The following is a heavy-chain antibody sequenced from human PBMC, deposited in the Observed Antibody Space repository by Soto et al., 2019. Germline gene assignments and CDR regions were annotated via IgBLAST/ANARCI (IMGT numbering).Heavy chain of an antibody. CDR2: IWYDGSNK. V-gene: IGHV3-33*01. Sequence: GGSLRLSCAASGFTFSSYGMHWVRQAPGKGLEWVAVIWYDGSNKYYADSVKGRFTISRDNSKNTLYLQMNSLRAEDTAVYYCARFRISGSYYSPYYFDYWGQGTLVTVSS. CDR3: ARFRISGSYYSPYYFDY. D-gene: IGHD1-26*01. J-gene: IGHJ4*02. CDR1: GFTFSSYG.